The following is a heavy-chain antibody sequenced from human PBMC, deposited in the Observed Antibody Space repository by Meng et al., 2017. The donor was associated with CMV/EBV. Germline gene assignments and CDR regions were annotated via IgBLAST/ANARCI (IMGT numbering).Heavy chain of an antibody. D-gene: IGHD5-24*01. Sequence: GESLKISCAASGFTVSSNYMSWVRQAPGKGLEWVSVIYSGGSSTYYADSVKGRFTISRDNSKNTLYLQMNSLRAEDTAVYYCAKPSTRDGYNYDYWGQGTLVTVSS. CDR3: AKPSTRDGYNYDY. CDR1: GFTVSSNY. V-gene: IGHV3-23*03. CDR2: IYSGGSST. J-gene: IGHJ4*02.